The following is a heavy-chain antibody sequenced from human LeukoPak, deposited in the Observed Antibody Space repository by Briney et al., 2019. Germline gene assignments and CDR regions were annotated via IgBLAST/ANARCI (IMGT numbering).Heavy chain of an antibody. Sequence: ASVKVSCKASGYTFTSYGISWVRQAPGQGLEWLGWISAYNGNTNYAQKLQGRVTMTTDTSTSTAYMELRSLRSDDTAVYYCARRSSIAARRAIDYWGQGTLVTVSS. CDR3: ARRSSIAARRAIDY. V-gene: IGHV1-18*04. D-gene: IGHD6-6*01. CDR2: ISAYNGNT. J-gene: IGHJ4*02. CDR1: GYTFTSYG.